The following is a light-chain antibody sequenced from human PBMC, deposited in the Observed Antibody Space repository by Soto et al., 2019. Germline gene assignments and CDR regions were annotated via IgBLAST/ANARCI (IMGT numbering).Light chain of an antibody. Sequence: EIVLTQSPGTLSLSPGERATLSCRASQSVSSSYLAWYQQKPGQAPRLLIYGAYSRATGIPDRFSGSGSGTYFPLTISRLEPEDFSVYYCQQYGSSPPYTFGQGTKLEIK. V-gene: IGKV3-20*01. J-gene: IGKJ2*01. CDR2: GAY. CDR1: QSVSSSY. CDR3: QQYGSSPPYT.